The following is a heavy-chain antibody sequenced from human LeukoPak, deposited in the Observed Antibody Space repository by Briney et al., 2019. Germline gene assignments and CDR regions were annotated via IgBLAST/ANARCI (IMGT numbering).Heavy chain of an antibody. Sequence: GGSLRLSCAASGSTFSSYAMSWVRQAPGKGLEWVSAISGSGGSTYYADSVKGRFTISRDNSKNTLYLQMNSLRAEDTAVYYCAKGSFGDPRDYYYYYYMDVWGKGTTVTVSS. D-gene: IGHD4-17*01. CDR1: GSTFSSYA. CDR2: ISGSGGST. CDR3: AKGSFGDPRDYYYYYYMDV. V-gene: IGHV3-23*01. J-gene: IGHJ6*03.